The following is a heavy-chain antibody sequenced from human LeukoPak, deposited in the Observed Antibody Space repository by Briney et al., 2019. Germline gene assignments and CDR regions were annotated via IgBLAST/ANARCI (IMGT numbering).Heavy chain of an antibody. J-gene: IGHJ4*02. CDR3: ARQQWLDGAYYFDY. CDR1: GFTVSSNS. Sequence: GGSLRLSCTVSGFTVSSNSMSWVRQAPGKGLEWVSFIYSDNTHYSDSVKGRFTISRDNAKNSLYLQMNSLRAEDTAVYYCARQQWLDGAYYFDYWGQGTLVTVSS. D-gene: IGHD6-19*01. CDR2: IYSDNT. V-gene: IGHV3-66*04.